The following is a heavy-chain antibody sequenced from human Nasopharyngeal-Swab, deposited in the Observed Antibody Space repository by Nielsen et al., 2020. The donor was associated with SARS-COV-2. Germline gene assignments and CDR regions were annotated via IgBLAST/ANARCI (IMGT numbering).Heavy chain of an antibody. J-gene: IGHJ4*02. V-gene: IGHV1-46*01. CDR3: ARVNYDSSGYYGGYYFDY. CDR2: INPSGGST. Sequence: ASVKVSCKASGYTFTSYYMHWVRQAPGQGLEWMGIINPSGGSTSYAQKFQGRVTMTRDTSTSTVYMELSSLRAEDTAVYYCARVNYDSSGYYGGYYFDYWGQGTLVTVSS. CDR1: GYTFTSYY. D-gene: IGHD3-22*01.